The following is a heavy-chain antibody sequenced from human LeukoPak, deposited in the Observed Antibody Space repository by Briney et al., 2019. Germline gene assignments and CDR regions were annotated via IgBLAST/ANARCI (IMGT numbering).Heavy chain of an antibody. J-gene: IGHJ3*02. D-gene: IGHD4-17*01. CDR2: ISNGGHHT. CDR1: GISFNNYG. Sequence: PGGSLRLSCAASGISFNNYGMSWVRQAPGKGLEWVSSISNGGHHTYYADSVRGRFTISRDNSKNTLYLQMDSLRAADTAVYYCAKDTNVYGDCDAFDIWGQGTMVTVSS. CDR3: AKDTNVYGDCDAFDI. V-gene: IGHV3-23*01.